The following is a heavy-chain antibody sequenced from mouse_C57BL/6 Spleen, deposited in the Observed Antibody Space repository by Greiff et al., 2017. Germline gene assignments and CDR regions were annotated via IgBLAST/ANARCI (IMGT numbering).Heavy chain of an antibody. Sequence: EVKLVESGGGLVKPGGSLKLSCAASGFTFSDYGMHWVRQAPEKGLEWVAYISSGSSTIYYADTVKGRFTISRDNAKNTLFLQMTSLRSEDTAMYYCARCYYYGSSPCAYWGQGTLVTVSA. V-gene: IGHV5-17*01. J-gene: IGHJ3*01. D-gene: IGHD1-1*01. CDR1: GFTFSDYG. CDR2: ISSGSSTI. CDR3: ARCYYYGSSPCAY.